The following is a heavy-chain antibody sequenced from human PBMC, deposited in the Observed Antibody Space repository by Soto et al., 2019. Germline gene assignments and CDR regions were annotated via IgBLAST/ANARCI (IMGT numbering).Heavy chain of an antibody. CDR3: ARGRVVTGPIDY. D-gene: IGHD2-15*01. J-gene: IGHJ4*02. V-gene: IGHV1-69*13. CDR1: GGTFSSYA. Sequence: EASVKVSCKASGGTFSSYAISWVRQAPGQGLEWMGGIIPIFGTANYAQKFQGRVTITADESTSTAYMELSSLRSEDTAVYYCARGRVVTGPIDYWGQGTLVTVSS. CDR2: IIPIFGTA.